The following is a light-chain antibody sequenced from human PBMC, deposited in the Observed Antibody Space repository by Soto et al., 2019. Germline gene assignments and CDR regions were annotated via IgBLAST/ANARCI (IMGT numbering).Light chain of an antibody. CDR2: EVS. CDR1: SSDVGGYNY. CDR3: ISFTSASTVV. V-gene: IGLV2-14*01. Sequence: QSVLAQPASVSGSPGQSIAISCTGTSSDVGGYNYVSWYQQHPGKAPKLLISEVSIRPSGVSDRFSGSKSGNTAPLTISGLQTEDEADYYFISFTSASTVVFGSSPKVTVL. J-gene: IGLJ1*01.